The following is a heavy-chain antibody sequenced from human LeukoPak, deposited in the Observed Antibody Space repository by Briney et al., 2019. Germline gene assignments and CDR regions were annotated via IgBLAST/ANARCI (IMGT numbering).Heavy chain of an antibody. D-gene: IGHD5-18*01. Sequence: SETLSLTCTVSCGSISSYYWSWIRQPPGKGLEWIGYIYYSGSTNYNPSLKSRVTISVDTSKNQFSLKLSSVTAADTAVYYCARHLGRARGYSYGYVRIYDAFDIWGQGTMVTVSS. CDR3: ARHLGRARGYSYGYVRIYDAFDI. CDR2: IYYSGST. CDR1: CGSISSYY. V-gene: IGHV4-59*08. J-gene: IGHJ3*02.